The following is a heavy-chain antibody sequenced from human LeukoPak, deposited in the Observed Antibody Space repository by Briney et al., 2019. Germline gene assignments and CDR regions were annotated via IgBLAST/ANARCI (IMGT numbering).Heavy chain of an antibody. V-gene: IGHV4-59*01. J-gene: IGHJ4*02. Sequence: PSETLSLTCTVSGGSNSSYYWSWIRQPPGKGLEWIGYIYYSGSTNYNPSLKSRVTISVDTSKNQFSLKLSSVTAADTAVYYCARVPSTRLRDYGDLLFDYWGQGTLVTVSS. D-gene: IGHD4-17*01. CDR3: ARVPSTRLRDYGDLLFDY. CDR1: GGSNSSYY. CDR2: IYYSGST.